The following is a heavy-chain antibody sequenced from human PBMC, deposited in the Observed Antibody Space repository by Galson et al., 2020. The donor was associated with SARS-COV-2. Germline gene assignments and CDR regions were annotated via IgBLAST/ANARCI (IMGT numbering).Heavy chain of an antibody. V-gene: IGHV4-30-4*01. D-gene: IGHD6-13*01. J-gene: IGHJ4*02. Sequence: SETLSLTCTVSGGSISSGDYYWSWIRQPPGKDLEWIGYIYYSGSTYYNPSLRSRVTISVDTSKNRLSLKLTSVTAADTAVYFCVRGPSRIAIRRFSFDYWGQGALVTVSS. CDR2: IYYSGST. CDR1: GGSISSGDYY. CDR3: VRGPSRIAIRRFSFDY.